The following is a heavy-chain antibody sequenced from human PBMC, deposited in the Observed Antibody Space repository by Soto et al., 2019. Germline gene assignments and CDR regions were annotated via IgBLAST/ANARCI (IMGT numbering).Heavy chain of an antibody. D-gene: IGHD1-26*01. Sequence: SETLSLTCTVSGGSISSYYWSWIRQPPGKGLEWIGYIYYSGSTNYNPSLKSRVTISVDTSKNQFSLKLSSVTAADTAVYYCARHVAQVGEIEYWGQGTLVTVSS. J-gene: IGHJ4*02. CDR1: GGSISSYY. V-gene: IGHV4-59*08. CDR3: ARHVAQVGEIEY. CDR2: IYYSGST.